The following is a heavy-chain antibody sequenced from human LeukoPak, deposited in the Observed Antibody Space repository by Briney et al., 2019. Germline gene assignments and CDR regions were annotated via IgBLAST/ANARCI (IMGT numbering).Heavy chain of an antibody. Sequence: PSETLSLTCTVSGGSIRSSSYYWGWIRQPPGKGLEWIGSIYYSGSTYYNPSLKSRVTISVDTSKNQFSLKLSSVTAADTAVYYCARVSHGDYVGVGAFDIWGQGTMVTVSS. CDR1: GGSIRSSSYY. CDR2: IYYSGST. J-gene: IGHJ3*02. V-gene: IGHV4-39*07. CDR3: ARVSHGDYVGVGAFDI. D-gene: IGHD4-17*01.